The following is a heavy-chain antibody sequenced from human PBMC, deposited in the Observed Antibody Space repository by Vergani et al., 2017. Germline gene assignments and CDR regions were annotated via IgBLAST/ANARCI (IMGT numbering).Heavy chain of an antibody. D-gene: IGHD3-10*01. Sequence: EVQLLESGGGLVQPGGSLRLSCAASEFTFSSYAMSWVRQAPGKGLEWVSAISGSGGSTYYADSVKGRFTISRDNSKNTLYLQMNSLRAEDTAVYYCARVGGYYYGSGSYDYWGQGTLVTVSS. V-gene: IGHV3-23*01. CDR2: ISGSGGST. J-gene: IGHJ4*02. CDR3: ARVGGYYYGSGSYDY. CDR1: EFTFSSYA.